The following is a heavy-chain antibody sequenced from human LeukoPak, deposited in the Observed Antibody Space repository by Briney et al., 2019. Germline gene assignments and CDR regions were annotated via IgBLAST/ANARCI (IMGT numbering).Heavy chain of an antibody. CDR1: QRTFTSYA. CDR2: IIPFFGTA. D-gene: IGHD2-15*01. V-gene: IGHV1-69*06. Sequence: SVKVSCKASQRTFTSYAISWVRQAPGQGLEWLGGIIPFFGTAEYAQKFQGRVTITADKSTSTAYMELSSLRSEDTAVYYCARHSSPPYCSGGSCYPYYFDYWGQGTLVTVPS. J-gene: IGHJ4*02. CDR3: ARHSSPPYCSGGSCYPYYFDY.